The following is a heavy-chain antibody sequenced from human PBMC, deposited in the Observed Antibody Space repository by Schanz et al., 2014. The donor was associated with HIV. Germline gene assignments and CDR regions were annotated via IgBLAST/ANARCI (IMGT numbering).Heavy chain of an antibody. CDR3: ARSITWLQSELDY. V-gene: IGHV1-46*01. Sequence: QVQLVQSGAEVKKPGSSVKVSCKASGYTFTSYGISWVRQAPGQGFEWMGKINPFSGGTSYAQKFQGRVTVTRDTSTSTVYMELSSLRSEDTAVYYCARSITWLQSELDYWGQGTLVTVSS. J-gene: IGHJ4*02. D-gene: IGHD5-12*01. CDR1: GYTFTSYG. CDR2: INPFSGGT.